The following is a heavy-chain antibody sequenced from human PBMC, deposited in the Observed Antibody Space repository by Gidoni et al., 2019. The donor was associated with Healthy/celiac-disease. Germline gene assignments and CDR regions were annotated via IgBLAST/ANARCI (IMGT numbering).Heavy chain of an antibody. CDR2: IYSGGST. D-gene: IGHD2-2*01. Sequence: EVQLVESGGGLIQPGGSLRLSCAASGFTVSRNYMSWVRQAPGKGLEWVSVIYSGGSTYYADSVKGRFTISRDNSKNTLYLQMNSLRAEDTAVYYCARGYCSSTSCYGAFDIWGQGTMVTVSS. V-gene: IGHV3-53*01. J-gene: IGHJ3*02. CDR3: ARGYCSSTSCYGAFDI. CDR1: GFTVSRNY.